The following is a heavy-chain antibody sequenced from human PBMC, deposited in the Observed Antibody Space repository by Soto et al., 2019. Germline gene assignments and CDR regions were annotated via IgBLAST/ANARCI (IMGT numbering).Heavy chain of an antibody. D-gene: IGHD3-9*01. Sequence: ASVKVSCKASGGTFSSYTISWVRQAPGQGLEWMGRIIPILGIANYAQKFQGRVTITADKSTSTAYMELSSLRSEDTAVYYCAREKRVLLYFDWFPPSSGMDVWGQGTTVTVSS. V-gene: IGHV1-69*04. J-gene: IGHJ6*02. CDR1: GGTFSSYT. CDR3: AREKRVLLYFDWFPPSSGMDV. CDR2: IIPILGIA.